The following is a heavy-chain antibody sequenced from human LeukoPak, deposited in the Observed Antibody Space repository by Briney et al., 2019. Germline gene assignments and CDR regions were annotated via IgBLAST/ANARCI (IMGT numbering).Heavy chain of an antibody. D-gene: IGHD3-22*01. Sequence: GGSLRLSCAASGFTLTTYSMNWVRQAPGKGLEWVSALSGSGGSTYYADSVKGRFTISRDNSKNTLYLQMNSLRAEDTAVYYCAISYDDSLSGGFDYWGQGTLVTVSS. CDR2: LSGSGGST. CDR3: AISYDDSLSGGFDY. CDR1: GFTLTTYS. J-gene: IGHJ4*02. V-gene: IGHV3-23*01.